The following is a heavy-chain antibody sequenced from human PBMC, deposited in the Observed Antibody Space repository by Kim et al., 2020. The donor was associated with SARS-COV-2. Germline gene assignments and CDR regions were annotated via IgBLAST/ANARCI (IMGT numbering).Heavy chain of an antibody. D-gene: IGHD6-19*01. V-gene: IGHV3-30*18. CDR1: GFTFSSYG. CDR3: AKDRVRAVAGTGGYFDY. Sequence: GGSLRLSCAASGFTFSSYGMHWVRQAPGKGLEWVAVISYDGSNKYYADSVKGRFTISRDNSKNTLYLQMNSLRAEDTAVYYCAKDRVRAVAGTGGYFDY. J-gene: IGHJ4*03. CDR2: ISYDGSNK.